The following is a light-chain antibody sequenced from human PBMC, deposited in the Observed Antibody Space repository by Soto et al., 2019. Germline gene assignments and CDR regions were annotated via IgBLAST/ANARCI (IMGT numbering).Light chain of an antibody. V-gene: IGLV2-8*01. CDR1: KNDIGVYDF. CDR2: EVV. Sequence: QSVLTQPPSASGSPGQSITISCTGTKNDIGVYDFVSWYQHHPGKAPRLIIYEVVQRPSGVPDRFSGSKSGTTASLTVSGLQAEDEANYYCSSFKGTISFVFGTGTKVTVL. CDR3: SSFKGTISFV. J-gene: IGLJ1*01.